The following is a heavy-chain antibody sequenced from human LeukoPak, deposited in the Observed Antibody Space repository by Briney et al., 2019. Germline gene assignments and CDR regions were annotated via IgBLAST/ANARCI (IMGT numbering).Heavy chain of an antibody. CDR1: GGSIISSYW. D-gene: IGHD2-2*01. CDR2: ISHSGST. V-gene: IGHV4-4*02. Sequence: SETLSLTCAVSGGSIISSYWWRWVRQPPGKGLEWIGEISHSGSTNYNPSLKSRVTISVDTSKNQFSLKLNSVTAADTAVYYCAREGRGSSSPTCHLGYWGRGALVTVSS. J-gene: IGHJ4*02. CDR3: AREGRGSSSPTCHLGY.